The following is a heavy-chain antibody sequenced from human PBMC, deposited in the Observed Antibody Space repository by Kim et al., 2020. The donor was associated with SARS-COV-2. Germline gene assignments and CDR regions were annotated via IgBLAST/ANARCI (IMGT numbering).Heavy chain of an antibody. D-gene: IGHD6-6*01. J-gene: IGHJ4*02. CDR2: TYYRSKWYN. CDR3: ARAGYSSSSGPLYYFDY. Sequence: SQTLSLTCAISGDSVSSNSAAWNWIRQSPSRGLEWLGRTYYRSKWYNDYAVSVKSRITINPDTSKNQFSLQLNSVTPEDTAVYYCARAGYSSSSGPLYYFDYWGQGTLVTVSS. V-gene: IGHV6-1*01. CDR1: GDSVSSNSAA.